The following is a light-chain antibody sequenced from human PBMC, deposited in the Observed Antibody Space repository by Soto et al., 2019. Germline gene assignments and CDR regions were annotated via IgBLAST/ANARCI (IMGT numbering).Light chain of an antibody. Sequence: DIVLTQSPGTLSLSPGERATLSCRASQSVSGNYFAWYQQKPGQAPRLLIYAVSGRATGIPDRSSGSGSGTDFTLTISRLEPEDFAGYYCQQYGSSPGSFGQGTKLELK. V-gene: IGKV3-20*01. CDR3: QQYGSSPGS. J-gene: IGKJ2*01. CDR2: AVS. CDR1: QSVSGNY.